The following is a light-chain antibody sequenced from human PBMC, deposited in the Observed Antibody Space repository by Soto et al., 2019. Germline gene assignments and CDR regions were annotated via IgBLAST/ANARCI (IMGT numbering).Light chain of an antibody. CDR2: ASS. Sequence: DIQMTQSPSSLSASVGDIVTITCRASQSIGSNLNWYHQKPGTAPKVLIYASSSLQSGVPSRFSGSGSGTDFNLTISSLQPEDFATYYCQQSYITPRTFGQGTKLEIK. J-gene: IGKJ2*01. CDR1: QSIGSN. V-gene: IGKV1-39*01. CDR3: QQSYITPRT.